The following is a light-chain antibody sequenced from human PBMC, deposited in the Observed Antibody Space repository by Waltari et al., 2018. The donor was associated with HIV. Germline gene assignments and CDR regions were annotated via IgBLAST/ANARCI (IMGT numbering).Light chain of an antibody. CDR1: GSDVGGYNS. CDR2: DVS. CDR3: CSYAGSYSFV. Sequence: QSALTQPHSASGSPGQSVTISCTGTGSDVGGYNSVSWFQQYPGKAPTLMIYDVSKWPSGVPDRFSGSKSGNTASLTISGLQAEDEADYYCCSYAGSYSFVFGTGTKVTVL. V-gene: IGLV2-11*01. J-gene: IGLJ1*01.